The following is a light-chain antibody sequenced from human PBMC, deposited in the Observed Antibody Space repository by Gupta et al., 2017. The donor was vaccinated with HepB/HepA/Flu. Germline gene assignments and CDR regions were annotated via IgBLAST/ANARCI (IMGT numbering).Light chain of an antibody. J-gene: IGKJ1*01. V-gene: IGKV4-1*01. CDR1: QSVLYSSNNKNY. CDR3: QQDDSTPWT. CDR2: WAS. Sequence: DIVMTQSPDSLAVSLGERATINCKSSQSVLYSSNNKNYLAWYQQKPGQPPKLLIYWASTRESGLPDRFSGSGSGTDFTLTISILHAEDVAVYYCQQDDSTPWTFGQGTKVEIK.